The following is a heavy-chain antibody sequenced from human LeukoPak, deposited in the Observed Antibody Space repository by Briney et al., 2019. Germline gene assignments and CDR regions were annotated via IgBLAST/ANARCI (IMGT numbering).Heavy chain of an antibody. CDR3: AKVAGFGELLGRHFDY. D-gene: IGHD3-10*01. J-gene: IGHJ4*02. CDR1: GFTFDDYA. V-gene: IGHV3-43*02. Sequence: PGGSLRLSCAASGFTFDDYAMHWVRQAPGKGLECVSLISGHGGSTYYADSVKGRFTISRDNSKNSLYLQMNRLRTEDTALYYCAKVAGFGELLGRHFDYWGQGTLVTVSS. CDR2: ISGHGGST.